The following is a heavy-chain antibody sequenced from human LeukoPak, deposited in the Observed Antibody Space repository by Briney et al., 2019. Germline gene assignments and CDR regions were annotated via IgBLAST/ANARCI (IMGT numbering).Heavy chain of an antibody. D-gene: IGHD3-16*02. V-gene: IGHV4-59*02. CDR3: ARGSWWVWGSYHLFDY. CDR2: MSYSGRT. Sequence: SETLSLTCTVSGGSVSSYYWSWIRQTPEKGLEWIGYMSYSGRTDYGPSLKSRVTMSVDTSKNQFSLKMSYVTAADTGVYYCARGSWWVWGSYHLFDYWGQGTLVTVSS. CDR1: GGSVSSYY. J-gene: IGHJ4*02.